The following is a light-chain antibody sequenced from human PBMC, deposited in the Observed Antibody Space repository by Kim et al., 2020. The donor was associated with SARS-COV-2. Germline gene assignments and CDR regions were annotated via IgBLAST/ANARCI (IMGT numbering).Light chain of an antibody. Sequence: SYELTQPPSVSVAPGKTARITCGGNNIGSKSVHWYQQKPGQAPVLVIYYDSDRPSGIPERFSGSNSGNTATLTISRVEAGDEADYYCQVWDSSSDHVVFGRGEQLAV. CDR2: YDS. CDR3: QVWDSSSDHVV. V-gene: IGLV3-21*04. J-gene: IGLJ2*01. CDR1: NIGSKS.